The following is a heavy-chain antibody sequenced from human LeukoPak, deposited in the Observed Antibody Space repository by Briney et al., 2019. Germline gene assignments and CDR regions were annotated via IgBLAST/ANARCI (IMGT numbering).Heavy chain of an antibody. CDR2: ISSGSSYI. D-gene: IGHD3-3*02. Sequence: KPGGSLRFSCAASGFTFSSYTMNWVRQAPGKGLEWVSSISSGSSYIYYADSVKGRFTISRANAKNSLFLQMNSLRAEDTAVYYCARDSNSGHFDFWGQGTLVTVSS. CDR3: ARDSNSGHFDF. CDR1: GFTFSSYT. V-gene: IGHV3-21*01. J-gene: IGHJ4*02.